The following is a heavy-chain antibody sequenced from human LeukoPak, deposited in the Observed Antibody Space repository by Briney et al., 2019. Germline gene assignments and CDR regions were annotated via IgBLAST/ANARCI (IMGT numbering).Heavy chain of an antibody. CDR3: TRHSSYYDSSGYYSY. CDR2: IRSKANSYAT. D-gene: IGHD3-22*01. CDR1: GFTFSGSD. V-gene: IGHV3-73*01. J-gene: IGHJ4*02. Sequence: GGSLRLSWAAPGFTFSGSDMHWVPRAPGKGLEWVGRIRSKANSYATAYAASVKGRLTISRDDSKNTAYLQMNSLKTEDTAVYFCTRHSSYYDSSGYYSYWGQGTLVTVSS.